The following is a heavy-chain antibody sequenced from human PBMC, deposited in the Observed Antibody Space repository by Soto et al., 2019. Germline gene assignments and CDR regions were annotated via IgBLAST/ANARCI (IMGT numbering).Heavy chain of an antibody. Sequence: QVQLVQSGAEVKKPGSSVKVSCKASGGTFSRYSITWVRQAPGRGLEWIGRIIPIFGIASYAQKFQGRVTITADESTSTAYMEMSSLRSDDTAVYYCAREDRDRETGLVPAAIDGMDVWGQGTTVTVSS. J-gene: IGHJ6*02. CDR1: GGTFSRYS. CDR2: IIPIFGIA. V-gene: IGHV1-69*08. CDR3: AREDRDRETGLVPAAIDGMDV. D-gene: IGHD2-2*01.